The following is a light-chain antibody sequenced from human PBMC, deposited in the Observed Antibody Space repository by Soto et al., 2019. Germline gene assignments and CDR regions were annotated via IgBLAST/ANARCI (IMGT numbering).Light chain of an antibody. CDR1: SSDVGGYNY. Sequence: QSVLTQPASVSGSPGQSITISCTGTSSDVGGYNYVPWYQQHPGKAPKLMIYEVTNRPSGVSDRFSGSKSGNTASLTISGLQAEDEADYYCSSYTGSSTLYVFGTGTKLTVL. CDR3: SSYTGSSTLYV. V-gene: IGLV2-14*01. CDR2: EVT. J-gene: IGLJ1*01.